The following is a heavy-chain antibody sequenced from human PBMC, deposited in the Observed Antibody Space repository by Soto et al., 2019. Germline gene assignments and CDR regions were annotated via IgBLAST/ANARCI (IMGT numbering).Heavy chain of an antibody. D-gene: IGHD3-3*01. Sequence: ASVKVSCKVSGYTLTELSMHWVRQAPGKGLEWMGGFDPEDGETIYAQKFQGRVTMTEDTSTDTAYMELSSLRSEDTAVYYCARAYYDFWSGYYPVRGDWFDPWGQGTLVTVSS. J-gene: IGHJ5*02. CDR1: GYTLTELS. CDR2: FDPEDGET. CDR3: ARAYYDFWSGYYPVRGDWFDP. V-gene: IGHV1-24*01.